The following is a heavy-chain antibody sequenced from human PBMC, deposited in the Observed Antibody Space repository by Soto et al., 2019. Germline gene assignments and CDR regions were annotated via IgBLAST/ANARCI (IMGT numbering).Heavy chain of an antibody. Sequence: SETLSLTCTVSGGSISSSIYYWGWIRQPPGKGLEWIGSIYYSGSTYYNPSLKSRVTISVDTSKNQFSLKLSSVTAADTAVYYCARMDSSSSGRWFADVWGKGTTVTVSS. J-gene: IGHJ6*04. CDR3: ARMDSSSSGRWFADV. D-gene: IGHD6-6*01. V-gene: IGHV4-39*01. CDR2: IYYSGST. CDR1: GGSISSSIYY.